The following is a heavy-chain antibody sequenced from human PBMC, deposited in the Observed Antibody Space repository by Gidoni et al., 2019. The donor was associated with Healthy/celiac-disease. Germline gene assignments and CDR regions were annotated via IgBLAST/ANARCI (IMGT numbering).Heavy chain of an antibody. D-gene: IGHD6-19*01. CDR1: GFTFSSYG. CDR3: AKGYSSGWAPFDY. Sequence: QVQLVESGGGVVQPGRSLRLSCAASGFTFSSYGMHWVRQAPGKGLEWVAVISYDGSNKYYADSVKGRFTISRDNSKNTLYLQMNSLRAEDTAVYYCAKGYSSGWAPFDYWGQGTLVTVSS. J-gene: IGHJ4*02. CDR2: ISYDGSNK. V-gene: IGHV3-30*18.